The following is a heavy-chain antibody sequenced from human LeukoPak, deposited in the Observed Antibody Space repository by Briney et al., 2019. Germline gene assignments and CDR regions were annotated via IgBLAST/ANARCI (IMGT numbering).Heavy chain of an antibody. CDR3: ARGVGETLSGWTLDY. J-gene: IGHJ4*02. Sequence: GRSLRLSCAASGFDFSSYAMHWVRQAPGKGLEWVAVIIYDGSNKNYADSVKGRFTISRDNSRNTLYMKMNSLRVEGTAVYYCARGVGETLSGWTLDYWGQGTLVIVSS. V-gene: IGHV3-30*04. D-gene: IGHD6-19*01. CDR2: IIYDGSNK. CDR1: GFDFSSYA.